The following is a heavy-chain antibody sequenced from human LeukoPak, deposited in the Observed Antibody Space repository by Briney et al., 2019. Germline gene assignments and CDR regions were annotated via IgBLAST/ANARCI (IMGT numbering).Heavy chain of an antibody. D-gene: IGHD2-15*01. Sequence: MASETLSLTCTVSGGSISSYYWSWIRQPAGRGLDWIGRIYTTGSTNYNPSLKSRVTISVDTSKNQFSLKLSSVTAADTAVYYCARDLVSGGGSYWFDPWGQGTLVTVSS. CDR3: ARDLVSGGGSYWFDP. V-gene: IGHV4-4*07. CDR1: GGSISSYY. CDR2: IYTTGST. J-gene: IGHJ5*02.